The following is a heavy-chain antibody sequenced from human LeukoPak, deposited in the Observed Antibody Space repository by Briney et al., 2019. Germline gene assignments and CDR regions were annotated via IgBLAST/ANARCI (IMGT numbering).Heavy chain of an antibody. D-gene: IGHD5-24*01. V-gene: IGHV3-21*01. CDR1: GFTVSSNY. Sequence: GGSLRLSCAASGFTVSSNYMTWVRQAPGKGLEWVSSISSSSSYIYYADSVKGRFTISRDNAKNSLYLQMNSLRAEDTAVYYCARDGGRWLQMYYYYYYYLDVWGKGTTVTISS. J-gene: IGHJ6*03. CDR3: ARDGGRWLQMYYYYYYYLDV. CDR2: ISSSSSYI.